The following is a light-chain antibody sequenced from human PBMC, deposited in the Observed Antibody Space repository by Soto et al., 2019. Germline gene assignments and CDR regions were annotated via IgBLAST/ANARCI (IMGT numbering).Light chain of an antibody. CDR3: SSYTDSSNYV. CDR1: SSDIAIYNY. V-gene: IGLV2-14*01. J-gene: IGLJ1*01. Sequence: HSALTQPASVSGSPGQSITIACTGTSSDIAIYNYVSWYQQQPGKAPKLMIYQVTNRPSGVSNRFSGSRSGNTASLTISGLQAEDEADYYCSSYTDSSNYVFGTGTNVTVL. CDR2: QVT.